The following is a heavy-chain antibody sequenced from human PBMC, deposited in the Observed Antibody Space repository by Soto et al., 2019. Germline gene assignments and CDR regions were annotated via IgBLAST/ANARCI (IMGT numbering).Heavy chain of an antibody. J-gene: IGHJ6*02. CDR3: ATDRSAVAGDYYYYYGMDV. V-gene: IGHV3-30*04. CDR1: GFTFSIYA. Sequence: GGSLRLSCAASGFTFSIYAMHWVRQAPGKGLEWVAVTSFDGRYQYYADSVKGRFTISRDNSKNTLYLQVNSLRAEDTAVYYCATDRSAVAGDYYYYYGMDVWGQGTTVTVS. D-gene: IGHD6-19*01. CDR2: TSFDGRYQ.